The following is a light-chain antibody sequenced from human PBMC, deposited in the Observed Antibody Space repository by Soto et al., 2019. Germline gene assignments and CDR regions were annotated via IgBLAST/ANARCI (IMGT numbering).Light chain of an antibody. CDR1: SSDVGGYNF. J-gene: IGLJ1*01. CDR3: STYGGSDNYI. Sequence: QSVLTQPPSASGSPGQSVTISCTGTSSDVGGYNFVSWYQHHPGKAPKLMIYEVSKRPSGVPDRFSGSKSGNTASLTVSGLQAEDEADYFCSTYGGSDNYIFGTGTEVTVL. CDR2: EVS. V-gene: IGLV2-8*01.